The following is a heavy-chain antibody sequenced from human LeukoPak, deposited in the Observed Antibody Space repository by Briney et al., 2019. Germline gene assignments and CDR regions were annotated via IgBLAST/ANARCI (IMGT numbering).Heavy chain of an antibody. Sequence: PGGSLRLSCAASGFTFSSYAMSWVRQAPGKGLEWVSSISSSSSYIYYADSVKGRFTISRDNAKNSLYLQMSSLRAEDTAVYYCARDARYCSGGSCYSFDYWGQGTLVTVSS. CDR3: ARDARYCSGGSCYSFDY. CDR1: GFTFSSYA. J-gene: IGHJ4*02. D-gene: IGHD2-15*01. CDR2: ISSSSSYI. V-gene: IGHV3-21*01.